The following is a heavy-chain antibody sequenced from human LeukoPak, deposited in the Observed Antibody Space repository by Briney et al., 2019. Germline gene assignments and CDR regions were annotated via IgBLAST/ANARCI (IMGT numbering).Heavy chain of an antibody. CDR1: GGSISSSNW. J-gene: IGHJ5*02. CDR2: IYHSGST. CDR3: ARQGNYYDSSGYSNWFDP. Sequence: PSGTLSLTCAVSGGSISSSNWWSWVRQPPGKGLEWIGEIYHSGSTNYNPSLKSRVTISVDTSKNQFSLKLSSVTAADTAVYYCARQGNYYDSSGYSNWFDPWGQGTLVTVSS. V-gene: IGHV4-4*02. D-gene: IGHD3-22*01.